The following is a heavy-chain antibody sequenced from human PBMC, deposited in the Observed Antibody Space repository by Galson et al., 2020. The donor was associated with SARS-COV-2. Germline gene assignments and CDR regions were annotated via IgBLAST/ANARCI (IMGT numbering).Heavy chain of an antibody. V-gene: IGHV4-34*01. CDR2: INHSGST. Sequence: SQTPSLTCAVYGGSFSVYYWSCIRQPPGKGLEWFWEINHSGSTNYNPSLKCRVTIPVDTSKNQFSLKLNSVTAADTAVYYCARGPTTMVRGATDAFDIWGKGTMVTVSS. CDR3: ARGPTTMVRGATDAFDI. D-gene: IGHD3-10*01. J-gene: IGHJ3*02. CDR1: GGSFSVYY.